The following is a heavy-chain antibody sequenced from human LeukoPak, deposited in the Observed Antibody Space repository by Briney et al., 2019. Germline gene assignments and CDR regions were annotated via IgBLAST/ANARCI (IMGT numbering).Heavy chain of an antibody. D-gene: IGHD4-11*01. CDR1: GFTFSDYY. Sequence: GGSLRLSCAASGFTFSDYYMSWIRQAPGKGLEWVSYISSSGSTIYYADSVKGRFTISRDNAKNSLYLQMNSLRAEDTAVYYCARVVDHHYSDYYLDYWGQGTLVTVSS. CDR3: ARVVDHHYSDYYLDY. V-gene: IGHV3-11*04. CDR2: ISSSGSTI. J-gene: IGHJ4*02.